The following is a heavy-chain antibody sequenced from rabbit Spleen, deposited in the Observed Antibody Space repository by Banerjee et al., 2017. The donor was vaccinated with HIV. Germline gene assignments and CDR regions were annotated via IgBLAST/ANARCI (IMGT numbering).Heavy chain of an antibody. CDR3: ARDWRYDDYDL. CDR1: GFTLTSYY. V-gene: IGHV1S7*01. J-gene: IGHJ3*01. CDR2: IDPVFGIT. Sequence: HLKESGGGPVQPGGSLKLSCTASGFTLTSYYMNWVRQAPGKGLEWIGYIDPVFGITYYANWVNGRFSISRENAQNTVFLQMTSLTAADTATYFCARDWRYDDYDLWGQGTLVTVS. D-gene: IGHD2-1*01.